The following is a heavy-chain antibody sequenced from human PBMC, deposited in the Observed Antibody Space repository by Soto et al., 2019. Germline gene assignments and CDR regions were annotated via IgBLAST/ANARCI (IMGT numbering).Heavy chain of an antibody. CDR1: GFTFSSYA. Sequence: GGSLRLSCAASGFTFSSYAMNWVRQAPGKGLEWVSAISGSGGSTYYADSVKGRFTISRDNSKNTLYLQLNSLRADDTAVYFCAKSPYSGSPDWFDPWGQGTLVTVSS. D-gene: IGHD1-26*01. V-gene: IGHV3-23*01. J-gene: IGHJ5*02. CDR3: AKSPYSGSPDWFDP. CDR2: ISGSGGST.